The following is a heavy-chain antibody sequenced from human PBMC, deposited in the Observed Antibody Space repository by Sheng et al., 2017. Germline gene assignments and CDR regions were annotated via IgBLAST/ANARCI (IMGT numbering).Heavy chain of an antibody. V-gene: IGHV3-21*01. J-gene: IGHJ4*02. CDR1: GFSFNDYG. CDR3: VRDTNYFDSSGVGAFYFDH. Sequence: QLVESGGGLVKPGESLRLSCAASGFSFNDYGMNWVRQAPGKGLEWVSSISRSSRFIYYSQSVTGRFSISRDNAKNSVFLQMNSLRAEDTAVYYCVRDTNYFDSSGVGAFYFDHWGPGNTGRRLF. D-gene: IGHD3-22*01. CDR2: ISRSSRFI.